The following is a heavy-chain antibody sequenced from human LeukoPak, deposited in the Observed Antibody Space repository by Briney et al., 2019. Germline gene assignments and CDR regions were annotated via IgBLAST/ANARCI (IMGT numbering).Heavy chain of an antibody. CDR3: ARDAGYGGNSDY. CDR2: INKDGSDK. CDR1: GFTFNMYW. J-gene: IGHJ4*02. D-gene: IGHD4-23*01. Sequence: GGSLRLSGAASGFTFNMYWMTWVRQAPGKGLESVAYINKDGSDKYYVDSVKGRFTVSRDNARNSLYLQMNSLRAEDTAVYYCARDAGYGGNSDYWGQGTLVTVSS. V-gene: IGHV3-7*01.